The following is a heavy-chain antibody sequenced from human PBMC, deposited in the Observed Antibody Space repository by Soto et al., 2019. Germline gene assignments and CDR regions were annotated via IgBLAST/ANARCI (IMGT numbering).Heavy chain of an antibody. D-gene: IGHD3-22*01. V-gene: IGHV4-59*08. CDR3: ARKASSSGYYAYYFDY. J-gene: IGHJ4*02. Sequence: SETLSLTCTVSGGSISSYYWSWIRQPPGKGLEWIGYIYYSGSTNYNPSLKSRVTISVDTSKNQFSLKLSSVTAADTAVYYCARKASSSGYYAYYFDYGGQGPLVPVPS. CDR2: IYYSGST. CDR1: GGSISSYY.